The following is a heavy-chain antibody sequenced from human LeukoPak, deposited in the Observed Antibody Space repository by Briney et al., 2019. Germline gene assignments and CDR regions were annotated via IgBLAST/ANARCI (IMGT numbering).Heavy chain of an antibody. Sequence: GGSLRLSCAASGFTFSSYGMHWVRQAPGKGLEWVAFIRYDGSNKYYADSVKGRFTISRDNSKNTLYLQMNSLRAGDTAVYYCARSYRYSSSWYAFDIWGQGTMVTVSS. J-gene: IGHJ3*02. CDR3: ARSYRYSSSWYAFDI. CDR2: IRYDGSNK. V-gene: IGHV3-30*02. D-gene: IGHD6-13*01. CDR1: GFTFSSYG.